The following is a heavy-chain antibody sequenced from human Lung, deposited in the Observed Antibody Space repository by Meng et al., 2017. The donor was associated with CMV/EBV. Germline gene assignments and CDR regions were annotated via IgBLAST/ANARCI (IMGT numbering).Heavy chain of an antibody. CDR1: VGTFSSYA. D-gene: IGHD3-3*01. CDR3: ARVTIFGAYGMDV. CDR2: ITPIFGTA. V-gene: IGHV1-69*05. J-gene: IGHJ6*02. Sequence: SVTVSXKPSVGTFSSYAISWVRQAPGQGLEWMGGITPIFGTANYAQKFQGRVTITTDESTSTAYMELSSLRSEDTAVYYCARVTIFGAYGMDVWGQGTTVTVSS.